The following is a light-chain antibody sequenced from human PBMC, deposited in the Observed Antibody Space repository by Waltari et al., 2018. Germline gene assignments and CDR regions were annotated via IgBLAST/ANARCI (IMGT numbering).Light chain of an antibody. Sequence: DIVMTQSPDSLAVSLGERATINCKSSQSVFYSPNNKNYLSWYQQKPGQPTKLLIYWATTRESGVLDRFSGSGSRTDFSLTISSLQAEDVALYFCQQYYGSPCTFGGGTNVEIK. CDR1: QSVFYSPNNKNY. CDR3: QQYYGSPCT. V-gene: IGKV4-1*01. J-gene: IGKJ4*01. CDR2: WAT.